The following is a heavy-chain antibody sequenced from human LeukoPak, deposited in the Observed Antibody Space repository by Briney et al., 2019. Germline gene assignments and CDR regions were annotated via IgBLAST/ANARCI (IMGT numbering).Heavy chain of an antibody. Sequence: SETLSLTCTVSGGSISTYYGNWIRQAPGKGLEWIGYIYYSGSTNYNPSLKSRVTMSVDTSRNQFSLKLSSVTAADTAVYYCARGGSSSGRIDYWGQGTLVTVSS. J-gene: IGHJ4*02. CDR1: GGSISTYY. CDR3: ARGGSSSGRIDY. CDR2: IYYSGST. V-gene: IGHV4-59*01. D-gene: IGHD6-6*01.